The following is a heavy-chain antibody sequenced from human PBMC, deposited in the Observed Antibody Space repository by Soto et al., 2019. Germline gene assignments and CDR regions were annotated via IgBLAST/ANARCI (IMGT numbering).Heavy chain of an antibody. CDR2: IYPGDSDT. J-gene: IGHJ4*02. D-gene: IGHD6-19*01. V-gene: IGHV5-51*01. CDR1: GYTFTNYG. CDR3: ARHLYSGWKLLFDY. Sequence: PGESLKISCKASGYTFTNYGIAWVRQMPGKGLEWIGVIYPGDSDTRYSPSFQGQVTISADKSITTAYLQWSSLKASDTAIYYCARHLYSGWKLLFDYWGQGTLVTVSS.